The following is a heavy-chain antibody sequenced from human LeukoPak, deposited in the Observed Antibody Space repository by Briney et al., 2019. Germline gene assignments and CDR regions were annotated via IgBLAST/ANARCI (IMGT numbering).Heavy chain of an antibody. D-gene: IGHD6-19*01. V-gene: IGHV4-39*01. CDR3: ARLMQWLAHDAFDI. Sequence: SETLSLTRTVSGGSISSSNYYWGWIRQPPGKGLEWIGSIYYSGSTYYNPSLKSRVTISVDTSKNQLSLKLSSVTAADAAVYYCARLMQWLAHDAFDIWGQGTMVTVSS. CDR1: GGSISSSNYY. J-gene: IGHJ3*02. CDR2: IYYSGST.